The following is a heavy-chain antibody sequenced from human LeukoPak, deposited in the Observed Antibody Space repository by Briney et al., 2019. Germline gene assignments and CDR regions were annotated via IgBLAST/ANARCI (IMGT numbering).Heavy chain of an antibody. CDR2: INSNSGTI. Sequence: GGSLRLSCAASGFTFSTYSMNWARQAPGRGLEWVSYINSNSGTIYYADSVKGRFAISRDNGKNSLYLQMNNLRDEDTAVYYCARQRFDSTASPCDNWGQGTLVTVSS. CDR3: ARQRFDSTASPCDN. D-gene: IGHD3-22*01. CDR1: GFTFSTYS. J-gene: IGHJ4*02. V-gene: IGHV3-48*02.